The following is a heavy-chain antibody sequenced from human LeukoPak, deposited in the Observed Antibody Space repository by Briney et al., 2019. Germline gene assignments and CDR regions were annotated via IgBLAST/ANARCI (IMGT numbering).Heavy chain of an antibody. Sequence: GASVKVSCKASGYTFTSYDINWARQATGQGLEWMGYMNPNSGNTGYAQKFQGRVTITTNTSTSTAYMELSSLRSDDTAVYYCAREGSDYWGQGTLVTVSS. CDR3: AREGSDY. V-gene: IGHV1-8*03. CDR1: GYTFTSYD. CDR2: MNPNSGNT. J-gene: IGHJ4*02.